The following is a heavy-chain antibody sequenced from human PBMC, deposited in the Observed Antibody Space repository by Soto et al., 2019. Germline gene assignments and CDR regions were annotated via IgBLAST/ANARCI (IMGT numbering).Heavy chain of an antibody. V-gene: IGHV4-30-4*01. Sequence: QVQLQESGPGLVRPSQTLSLTCTVSGGSIGSSDYYWTWIRQPPGKGLEWIGYIFYSGRTYYNPSLESRITMSVDTSKSQFSLRLSSLTAADTAVYYCARINYDSSGYYRGGAFHSWGQGTLVTVSS. CDR3: ARINYDSSGYYRGGAFHS. CDR1: GGSIGSSDYY. D-gene: IGHD3-22*01. CDR2: IFYSGRT. J-gene: IGHJ4*02.